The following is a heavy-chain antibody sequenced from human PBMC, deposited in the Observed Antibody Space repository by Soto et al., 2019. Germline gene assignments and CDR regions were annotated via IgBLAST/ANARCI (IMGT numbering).Heavy chain of an antibody. D-gene: IGHD2-2*01. CDR2: INPNSGGT. V-gene: IGHV1-2*04. Sequence: ASVKVSCKASGYTFTGYYMHWVRQAPGQGLEWMGWINPNSGGTNYAQKFQGWVTMTRDTSIGTAYMELSRLRSDDTAVYYCARGYCSSTSCYLEEYGMDVWGQGTTVTVSS. CDR3: ARGYCSSTSCYLEEYGMDV. J-gene: IGHJ6*02. CDR1: GYTFTGYY.